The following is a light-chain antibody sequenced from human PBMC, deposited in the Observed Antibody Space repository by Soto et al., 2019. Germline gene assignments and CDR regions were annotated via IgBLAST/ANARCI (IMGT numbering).Light chain of an antibody. CDR2: GAS. V-gene: IGKV3-20*01. CDR3: QQYGTSRA. CDR1: QSVSSND. Sequence: EIVLTQSPGTLSLSPGERATLSCRASQSVSSNDLAWYQQKPGQAPRLLIFGASSRATGIPDRFSGSGSGTDFTLTISRLEPEDFAVYYCQQYGTSRAFVQGTKVEVK. J-gene: IGKJ1*01.